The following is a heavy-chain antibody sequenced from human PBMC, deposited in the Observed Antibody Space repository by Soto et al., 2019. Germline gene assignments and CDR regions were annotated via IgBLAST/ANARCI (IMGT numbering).Heavy chain of an antibody. CDR3: ARWKPDYYYYGMDV. Sequence: ASVKVSCKASGYTFSIYTIHWVRQAPGQRLEWMGWINAGTGDTKYSQKFQGRVTITRDTSASTAYMELSSLRSEDTAVYYCARWKPDYYYYGMDVWGQGTTVTVS. CDR1: GYTFSIYT. V-gene: IGHV1-3*01. D-gene: IGHD1-1*01. CDR2: INAGTGDT. J-gene: IGHJ6*02.